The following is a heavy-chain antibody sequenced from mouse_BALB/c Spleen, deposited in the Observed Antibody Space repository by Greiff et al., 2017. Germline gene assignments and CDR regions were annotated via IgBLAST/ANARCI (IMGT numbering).Heavy chain of an antibody. V-gene: IGHV5-17*02. Sequence: EVKVVESGGGLVQPGGSRKLSCAASGFTFSSFGMHWVRQAPEKGLEWVAYISSGSSTIYYADTVKGRFTISRDNPKNTLFLQMTSLRSDDTAMYYCAITGFAYWGQGTLVTVSA. CDR3: AITGFAY. J-gene: IGHJ3*01. CDR1: GFTFSSFG. CDR2: ISSGSSTI.